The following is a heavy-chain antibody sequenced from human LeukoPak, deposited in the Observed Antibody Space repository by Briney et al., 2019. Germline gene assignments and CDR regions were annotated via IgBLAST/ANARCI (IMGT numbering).Heavy chain of an antibody. D-gene: IGHD2-2*01. V-gene: IGHV3-23*01. CDR1: GFTFSSYA. J-gene: IGHJ3*02. CDR2: ISGSGGST. CDR3: AIYRLSEPSSRFDI. Sequence: GGSLRLSCAASGFTFSSYAMSWVRQAPGKGLEWVSAISGSGGSTYYADSVKGRFTISRDNSKNTLYLQMNSLKAEDTAVYYCAIYRLSEPSSRFDIWGQGTMVTVSS.